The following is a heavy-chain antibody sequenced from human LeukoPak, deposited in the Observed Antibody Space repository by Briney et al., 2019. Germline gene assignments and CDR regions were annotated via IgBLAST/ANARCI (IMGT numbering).Heavy chain of an antibody. CDR2: ISNSGNYI. D-gene: IGHD6-13*01. Sequence: GGSLRLSCAASGFTFSTYSMNWVRQAPGKGLEWVSSISNSGNYIYYADSVKGRFTISRDNAKNSLYLQMNNLRAEDTAVYYCLRDRGYSTYDCWGQGTLVTVSS. V-gene: IGHV3-21*01. CDR3: LRDRGYSTYDC. CDR1: GFTFSTYS. J-gene: IGHJ4*02.